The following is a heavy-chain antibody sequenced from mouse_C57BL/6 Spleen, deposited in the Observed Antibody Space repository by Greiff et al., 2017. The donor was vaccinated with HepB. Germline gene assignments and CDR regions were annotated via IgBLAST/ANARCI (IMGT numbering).Heavy chain of an antibody. CDR2: IHPNSGST. J-gene: IGHJ3*01. D-gene: IGHD2-4*01. CDR1: GYTFTSYW. CDR3: ARKGDYDVLFAY. V-gene: IGHV1-64*01. Sequence: QVQLQQPGAELVKPGASVKLSCKASGYTFTSYWMHWVKQRPGQGLEWIGMIHPNSGSTNYNEKFKSKATLTVDKSSSTAYMQLSSLTSEDSAVYYCARKGDYDVLFAYWGQGTLVTVSA.